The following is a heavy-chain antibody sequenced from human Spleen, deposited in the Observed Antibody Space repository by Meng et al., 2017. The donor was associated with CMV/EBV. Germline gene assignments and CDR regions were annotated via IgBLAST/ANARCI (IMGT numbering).Heavy chain of an antibody. V-gene: IGHV1-2*02. CDR3: ARGDMGA. J-gene: IGHJ5*02. CDR2: INPNSGDT. Sequence: VKAPRKASASSFTGYYIHWVRQAPGQGPEWMGWINPNSGDTNSAQNLQGRVTMTRDTSISTAYMDLSSLKSDDTAVYFCARGDMGALGQGTLVTVSS. D-gene: IGHD3-16*01. CDR1: ASSFTGYY.